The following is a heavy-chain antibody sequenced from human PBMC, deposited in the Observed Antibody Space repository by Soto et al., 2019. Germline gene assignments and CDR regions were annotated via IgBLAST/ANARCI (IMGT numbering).Heavy chain of an antibody. V-gene: IGHV1-46*01. CDR1: GYTFTSYY. D-gene: IGHD2-8*02. Sequence: GASVKVSCKASGYTFTSYYMHWVRQAPGQGLEWMTIINPSGAGITNSAQKFQGRVTMTRDTSTNTVYMALSSLRSEDTAVYYCARAGPHGTWPNYGLDVWGQGTTVTVAS. CDR3: ARAGPHGTWPNYGLDV. J-gene: IGHJ6*02. CDR2: INPSGAGIT.